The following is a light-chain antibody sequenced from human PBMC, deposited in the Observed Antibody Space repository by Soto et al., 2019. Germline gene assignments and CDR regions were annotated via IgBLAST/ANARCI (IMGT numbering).Light chain of an antibody. V-gene: IGKV1-5*03. CDR1: QSISSW. CDR3: QQYNSYPYT. J-gene: IGKJ2*01. Sequence: DLQMTQSPSTLSASVGDRVTITCRASQSISSWLAWYQQKPGKVPNLLIYKASNLESGVPSRFSGSGSGTEFTHTISSLQPDDFAAYYCQQYNSYPYTFGQGTKLEIK. CDR2: KAS.